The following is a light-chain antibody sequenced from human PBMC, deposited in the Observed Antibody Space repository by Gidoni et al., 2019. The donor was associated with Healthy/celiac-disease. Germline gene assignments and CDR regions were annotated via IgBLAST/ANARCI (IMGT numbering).Light chain of an antibody. CDR2: QDS. J-gene: IGLJ3*02. CDR1: KLGDKY. V-gene: IGLV3-1*01. CDR3: QAWDSSRWV. Sequence: YELTQQPSESVSPGQTASITCSGDKLGDKYACWYQQKPGQSPVLVIYQDSKRPSGIPERFSGSNSGNTATLTISGTQAMDEADYYCQAWDSSRWVFGGGTKLTVL.